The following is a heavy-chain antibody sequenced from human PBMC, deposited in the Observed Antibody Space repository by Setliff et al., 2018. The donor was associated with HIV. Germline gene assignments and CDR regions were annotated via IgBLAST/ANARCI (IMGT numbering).Heavy chain of an antibody. Sequence: SETLSLTCAVYGPSFTGYYWNWIRQLPGKAFEWIGEINHSGVTYYNPSVKSRVNISLDLSKNQFSLRLTGLSGADTATYFCAAKPMIRGRPFAFWGQPTLVTVSS. CDR1: GPSFTGYY. J-gene: IGHJ4*02. D-gene: IGHD3-10*01. CDR3: AAKPMIRGRPFAF. CDR2: INHSGVT. V-gene: IGHV4-34*01.